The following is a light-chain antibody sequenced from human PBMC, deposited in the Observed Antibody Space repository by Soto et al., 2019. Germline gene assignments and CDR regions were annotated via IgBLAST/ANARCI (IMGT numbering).Light chain of an antibody. V-gene: IGLV2-14*01. CDR1: SGDVGGYNY. Sequence: QSALTQPASVSGSPGQSITISCTGTSGDVGGYNYVSWYQQHPGKAPKLMIYEVSNRPSGVSNCFSGSKSGNTASLTISGLQAEDEADYYCSSYTSSSTLVFGTGTKLTVL. CDR3: SSYTSSSTLV. CDR2: EVS. J-gene: IGLJ1*01.